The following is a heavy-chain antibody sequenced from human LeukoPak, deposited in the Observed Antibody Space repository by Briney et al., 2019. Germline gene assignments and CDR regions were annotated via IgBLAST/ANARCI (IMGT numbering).Heavy chain of an antibody. CDR3: ARAPDSSGYYYHFDY. J-gene: IGHJ4*02. V-gene: IGHV3-30-3*01. D-gene: IGHD3-22*01. CDR1: GFMFSQYA. CDR2: ISYGGNNQ. Sequence: GGSLRLSCGASGFMFSQYAMNWVRQAPGQGLEWVAIISYGGNNQNYAESAKGRFTISRDNTKNTVYLQMNSLRPEDTAVYYCARAPDSSGYYYHFDYWGQGTLVTVSS.